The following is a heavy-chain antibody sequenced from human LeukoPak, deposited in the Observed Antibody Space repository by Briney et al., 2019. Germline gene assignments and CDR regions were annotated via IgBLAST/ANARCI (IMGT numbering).Heavy chain of an antibody. Sequence: EPGGSLRLSCVASGFPFSSYAMNWVRQAPGKGLEWVSTISDGGVTTYYADFVKGRFTISRDNAKNSLYLQMNSLRAEDMALYYCAKGLRSTRDPFDYWGQGTLVTVSS. CDR1: GFPFSSYA. D-gene: IGHD2-2*01. CDR3: AKGLRSTRDPFDY. V-gene: IGHV3-23*01. CDR2: ISDGGVTT. J-gene: IGHJ4*02.